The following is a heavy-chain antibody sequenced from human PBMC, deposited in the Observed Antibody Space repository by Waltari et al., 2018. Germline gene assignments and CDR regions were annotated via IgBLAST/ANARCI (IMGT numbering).Heavy chain of an antibody. CDR2: IKPDGSEK. Sequence: EVQVVESGGGLVQPGGSLRLSCAASGLAFSFFWMSWVRQAPGKGMEWVANIKPDGSEKNYVDSVEGRFTISRDNTKNSLFLQMDRLRTEDTAVYYCATGGHLDYWGQGTLVTVSS. CDR3: ATGGHLDY. D-gene: IGHD3-10*01. V-gene: IGHV3-7*02. J-gene: IGHJ4*02. CDR1: GLAFSFFW.